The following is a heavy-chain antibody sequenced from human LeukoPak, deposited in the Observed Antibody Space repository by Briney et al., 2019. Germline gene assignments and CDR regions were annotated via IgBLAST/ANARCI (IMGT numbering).Heavy chain of an antibody. D-gene: IGHD4-17*01. J-gene: IGHJ4*02. CDR2: ISSSGTTT. CDR3: ARASTTVPNLLDN. CDR1: GFTFSRYS. Sequence: GGSLRLSCAASGFTFSRYSINWVRQAPKGLEWVSYISSSGTTTFHADSLKGRFTISRDNAKNTLYLQMNSLRAEDTAVYFCARASTTVPNLLDNWGQGTLVTVSS. V-gene: IGHV3-48*04.